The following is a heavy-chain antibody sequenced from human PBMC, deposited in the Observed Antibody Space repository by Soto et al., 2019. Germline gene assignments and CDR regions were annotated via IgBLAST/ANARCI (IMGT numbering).Heavy chain of an antibody. Sequence: EVQLVESGGDLVQPGRSLRLSCAASGFMFADYAMHWVRQAPGKGLEWVSGLTWNSGTIVYADSVKGRFTISRDNARHSLYLQMNSLRPEDTAFYYCAKDLRYLRSSGAGPFDYWGQGTLVTVSS. CDR1: GFMFADYA. CDR2: LTWNSGTI. V-gene: IGHV3-9*01. J-gene: IGHJ4*02. D-gene: IGHD3-10*01. CDR3: AKDLRYLRSSGAGPFDY.